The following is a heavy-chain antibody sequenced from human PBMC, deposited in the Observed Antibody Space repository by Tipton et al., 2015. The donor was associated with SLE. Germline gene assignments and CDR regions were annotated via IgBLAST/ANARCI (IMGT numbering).Heavy chain of an antibody. V-gene: IGHV4-39*07. CDR2: MYYTGST. J-gene: IGHJ3*02. CDR3: ASYGGSSWGDAFDI. Sequence: TLSLTCTVSGASISSFSYYWGWIRQPPGKGLEWIGNMYYTGSTYYNPSLKSRVTISVDTSKNQFSLKLSSVTAADTAVYYCASYGGSSWGDAFDIWGQGTMVTVSS. CDR1: GASISSFSYY. D-gene: IGHD6-13*01.